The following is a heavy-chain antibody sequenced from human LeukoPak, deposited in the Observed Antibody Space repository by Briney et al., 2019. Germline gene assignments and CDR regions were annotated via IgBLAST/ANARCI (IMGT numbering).Heavy chain of an antibody. CDR3: AGEPGNVGVSWGLAY. D-gene: IGHD2-8*01. J-gene: IGHJ4*02. Sequence: GGSLRLSCAASGFTFSTTWMRWVRQAPGKGLVWVSHINSDGSDTNHADSVRGRFTISRDNAKNMLSLQMSSLTVEDTAFYYCAGEPGNVGVSWGLAYWGQGTLVTVSS. CDR1: GFTFSTTW. V-gene: IGHV3-74*01. CDR2: INSDGSDT.